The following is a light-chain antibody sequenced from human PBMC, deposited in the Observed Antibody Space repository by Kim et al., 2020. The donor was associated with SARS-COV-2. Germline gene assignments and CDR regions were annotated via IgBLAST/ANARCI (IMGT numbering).Light chain of an antibody. CDR1: QSVSSN. Sequence: EIVLTQSPATLALSPGERATLSCRASQSVSSNLAWYQHKPGQAPRLLVYGESTRATGVPARFSGSGSGTEFTLTINSLQSEDFAVYYCQQYNNWPRTFGQGTKVEIK. CDR3: QQYNNWPRT. J-gene: IGKJ1*01. V-gene: IGKV3-15*01. CDR2: GES.